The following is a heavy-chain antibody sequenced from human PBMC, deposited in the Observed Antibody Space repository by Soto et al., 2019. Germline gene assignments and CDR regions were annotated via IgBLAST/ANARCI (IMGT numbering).Heavy chain of an antibody. CDR2: ISSSSSHI. Sequence: PGGSLSLSCADSRLPFSSYSMHWVRQAPGKGLEWVSSISSSSSHIYYADSVKSRFAISRDNSKNTLYLQMNSLRAEDTAVYYCARDTESSDIVVVPAAVGDWGQGTLVTVSS. J-gene: IGHJ4*02. D-gene: IGHD2-2*01. V-gene: IGHV3-21*01. CDR3: ARDTESSDIVVVPAAVGD. CDR1: RLPFSSYS.